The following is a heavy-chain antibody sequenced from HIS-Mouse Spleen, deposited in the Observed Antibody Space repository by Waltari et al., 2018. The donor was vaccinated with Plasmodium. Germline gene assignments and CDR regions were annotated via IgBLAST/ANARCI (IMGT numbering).Heavy chain of an antibody. D-gene: IGHD1-7*01. Sequence: RQAPGKGLEWIGSIYYSGSTYYNPSLKSRVTISVDTSKNQFSLKLSSVTAADTAVYYCARDRITGTSYFDYWGQGTLVTVSS. CDR3: ARDRITGTSYFDY. CDR2: IYYSGST. J-gene: IGHJ4*02. V-gene: IGHV4-39*07.